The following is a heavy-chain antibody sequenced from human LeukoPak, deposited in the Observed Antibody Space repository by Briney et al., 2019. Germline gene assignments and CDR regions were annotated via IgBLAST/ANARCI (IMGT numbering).Heavy chain of an antibody. CDR1: GGSISSNY. CDR3: ARSHRVSYYAY. D-gene: IGHD1-26*01. Sequence: PSETLSLTCTVSGGSISSNYWSWIRQPPGKGLEWIGYIYYSGTTSYNPSLKSRVTISEDTSKNQYSLKLSSVTAEDTAVYYCARSHRVSYYAYWGQGTLVTVSS. V-gene: IGHV4-59*08. CDR2: IYYSGTT. J-gene: IGHJ4*02.